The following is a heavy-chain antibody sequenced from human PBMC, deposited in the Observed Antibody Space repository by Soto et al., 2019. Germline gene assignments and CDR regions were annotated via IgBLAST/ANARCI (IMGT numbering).Heavy chain of an antibody. CDR3: APLNVSLSGPYGIHV. V-gene: IGHV4-39*01. D-gene: IGHD3-16*01. CDR2: MFYSGLT. Sequence: SETLSLTCSVSGYSVTSSDYYWAWIRQPPGKGLERIGSMFYSGLTYYNPSLKSRVTLSVDTSKNQFSVRLNSVTAADTAVYYCAPLNVSLSGPYGIHVWGQGTTVTVSS. J-gene: IGHJ6*02. CDR1: GYSVTSSDYY.